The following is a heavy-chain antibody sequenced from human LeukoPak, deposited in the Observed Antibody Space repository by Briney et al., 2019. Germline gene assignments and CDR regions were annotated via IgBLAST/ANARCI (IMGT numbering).Heavy chain of an antibody. J-gene: IGHJ4*02. D-gene: IGHD1-26*01. Sequence: GGSLRLSCAASGFTFSSYSMNWVRQAPGKGLEWVSSISTSSTYIYYADSVKGRFTISRDNAKNSLYLQMNSLRAEDTAVYYCARGSEWELLSCDFWGQGTVVTVSS. CDR2: ISTSSTYI. V-gene: IGHV3-21*01. CDR3: ARGSEWELLSCDF. CDR1: GFTFSSYS.